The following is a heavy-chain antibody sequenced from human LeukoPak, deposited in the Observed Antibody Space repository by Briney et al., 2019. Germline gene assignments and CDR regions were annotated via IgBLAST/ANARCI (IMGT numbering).Heavy chain of an antibody. Sequence: PGGSLRLSCAASGFTFDDYAMHWVRQAPGKGLEWVSGISWNSGSIGYADSVKGRFTISRDNAKNSLYLQMNSLRAEDTAVYYCAKVPHYDILTGYLDYWGQGTLVTVSS. J-gene: IGHJ4*02. CDR1: GFTFDDYA. V-gene: IGHV3-9*01. CDR2: ISWNSGSI. D-gene: IGHD3-9*01. CDR3: AKVPHYDILTGYLDY.